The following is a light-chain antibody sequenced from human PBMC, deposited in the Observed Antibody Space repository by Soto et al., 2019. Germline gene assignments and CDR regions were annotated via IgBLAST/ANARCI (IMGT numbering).Light chain of an antibody. V-gene: IGKV3-20*01. CDR1: QSVSSY. Sequence: EIVLKKSPATLSLSPGERATLSCRASQSVSSYLAWYQQKRGQAPRLLISGASNRATGIPDRFSVSGSGTDFTLTISRLEREDFAVYFCQQYGTSRTWTFGQGTKVDI. CDR2: GAS. CDR3: QQYGTSRTWT. J-gene: IGKJ1*01.